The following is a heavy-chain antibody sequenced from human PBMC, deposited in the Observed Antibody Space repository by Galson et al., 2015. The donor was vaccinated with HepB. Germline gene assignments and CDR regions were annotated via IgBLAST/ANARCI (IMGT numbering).Heavy chain of an antibody. Sequence: SLRLSCAASGFTFSSYSMNWVRQAPGKGLEWISVIGLTGDNIHYADSVRGRFTISRDNSKNMLYLHMNSLRTDDTALYYCARYIQRGSEDYWGQGALVTVSS. CDR1: GFTFSSYS. D-gene: IGHD5-12*01. CDR2: IGLTGDNI. CDR3: ARYIQRGSEDY. V-gene: IGHV3-23*01. J-gene: IGHJ4*02.